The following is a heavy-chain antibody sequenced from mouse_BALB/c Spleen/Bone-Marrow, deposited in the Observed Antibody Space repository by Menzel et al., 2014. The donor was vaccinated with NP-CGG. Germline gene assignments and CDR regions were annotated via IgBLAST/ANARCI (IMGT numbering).Heavy chain of an antibody. CDR3: ARGNVNLLFDY. CDR1: GFTFSYFG. V-gene: IGHV5-17*02. Sequence: EVKLVESGGGLVQPGGSRKLSCAASGFTFSYFGMHWVRQAPEKGLEWVAFISSGSSAIYYADTVKGRFTISRDNPKNTLFLQTTSLRSEDTAMYYCARGNVNLLFDYWGQGTTLTVSS. CDR2: ISSGSSAI. D-gene: IGHD2-1*01. J-gene: IGHJ2*01.